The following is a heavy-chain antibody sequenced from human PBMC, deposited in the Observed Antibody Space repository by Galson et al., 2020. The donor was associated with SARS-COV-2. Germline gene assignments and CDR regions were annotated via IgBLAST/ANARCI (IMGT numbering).Heavy chain of an antibody. V-gene: IGHV3-21*01. CDR1: GFDFSSYT. Sequence: GGSLRLSCAASGFDFSSYTMNWVRQAPGKGLEWVASLDTSSTYIYHADSLKGRFTISRDNAENSLYLQMNSLRAEDTAVYYCARSPPASTSGTSIYFDYWGQGTQVTVSS. D-gene: IGHD3-10*01. J-gene: IGHJ4*02. CDR3: ARSPPASTSGTSIYFDY. CDR2: LDTSSTYI.